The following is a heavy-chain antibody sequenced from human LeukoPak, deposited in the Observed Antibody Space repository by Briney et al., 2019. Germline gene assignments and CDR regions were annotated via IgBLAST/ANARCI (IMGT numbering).Heavy chain of an antibody. V-gene: IGHV3-9*01. J-gene: IGHJ5*02. Sequence: GGSLRLSCAASGFTFDDYAMHWVRQAPGKGLEWVSGISWNSGCIGYADSVKGRFTISRDNAKNSLYLQMNSLRAEDTAVYYCAKDSVSRSKRLGWFDPWGQGTLVTVSS. D-gene: IGHD3-16*01. CDR3: AKDSVSRSKRLGWFDP. CDR1: GFTFDDYA. CDR2: ISWNSGCI.